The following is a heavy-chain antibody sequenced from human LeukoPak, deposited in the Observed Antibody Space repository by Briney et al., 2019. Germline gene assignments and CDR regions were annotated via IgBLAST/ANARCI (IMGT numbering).Heavy chain of an antibody. D-gene: IGHD3-10*01. CDR1: GFTSSSYA. CDR3: AKVQGRGYYYYGMDV. CDR2: ISGSGGST. V-gene: IGHV3-23*01. J-gene: IGHJ6*02. Sequence: GGSLRLSCAASGFTSSSYAMSWVRQAPGKGLEWVSAISGSGGSTYYADSVKGRFTISRDNSKNTLYLQMNSLRAEDTAVYYCAKVQGRGYYYYGMDVWGQGTTVTVSS.